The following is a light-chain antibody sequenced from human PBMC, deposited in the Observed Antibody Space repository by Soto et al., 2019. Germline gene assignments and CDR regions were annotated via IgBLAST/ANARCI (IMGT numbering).Light chain of an antibody. CDR3: QQYDNLLALT. Sequence: DIQMTQSPSSPSASVGDRVTTTCQASQDISNYLNWYQQKPGKAPKLLIYDASNLGTGVPSRFSGSGSGTDFTFTISSLQPEDIATYYCQQYDNLLALTFGGGTKVEIK. V-gene: IGKV1-33*01. J-gene: IGKJ4*01. CDR1: QDISNY. CDR2: DAS.